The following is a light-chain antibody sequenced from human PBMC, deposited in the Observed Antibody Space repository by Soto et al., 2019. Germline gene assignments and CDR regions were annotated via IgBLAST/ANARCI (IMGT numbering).Light chain of an antibody. Sequence: EIVLTQSPGTLSLSPGERATLSCRASQSVSSSYLAWYQQKLGQAPRLLIYGASSRATGIADRFSGSGSGTDFTLTISRLEPEDFAVYYCQQYGSSPPLTFGGGTKVEIK. CDR2: GAS. V-gene: IGKV3-20*01. J-gene: IGKJ4*01. CDR3: QQYGSSPPLT. CDR1: QSVSSSY.